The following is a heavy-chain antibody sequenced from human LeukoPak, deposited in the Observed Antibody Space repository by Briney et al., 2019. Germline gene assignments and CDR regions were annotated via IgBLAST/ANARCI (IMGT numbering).Heavy chain of an antibody. CDR3: ARDVEMWSWFDP. CDR1: GGTFSSYA. D-gene: IGHD5-24*01. CDR2: IIPIFGTA. J-gene: IGHJ5*02. V-gene: IGHV1-69*05. Sequence: ASVKVSCKASGGTFSSYAISWVRQAPGQGLEWMGRIIPIFGTANYAQKFQGRVTITTDESTSTAYMELSSLRSEDTAVYYCARDVEMWSWFDPWGQGTLVTVSS.